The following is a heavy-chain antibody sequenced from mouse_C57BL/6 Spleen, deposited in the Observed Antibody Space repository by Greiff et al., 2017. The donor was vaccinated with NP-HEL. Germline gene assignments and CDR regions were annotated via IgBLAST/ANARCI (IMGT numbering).Heavy chain of an antibody. V-gene: IGHV5S21*01. Sequence: EVQLEESGEGLVKPGGSLKLSCAASGFTFSSYAMTWVRQTPEKRLEWVAYISSGGDYTYYADTVKGRFTISRDNGRNTLYLQMSSLKSEDTAMYYCTRGFYDGYYSYYFDYWGQGTTLTVSS. CDR1: GFTFSSYA. CDR2: ISSGGDYT. D-gene: IGHD2-3*01. CDR3: TRGFYDGYYSYYFDY. J-gene: IGHJ2*01.